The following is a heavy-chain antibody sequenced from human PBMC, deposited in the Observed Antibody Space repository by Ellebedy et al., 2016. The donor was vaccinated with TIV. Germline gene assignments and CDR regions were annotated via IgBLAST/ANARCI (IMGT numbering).Heavy chain of an antibody. V-gene: IGHV3-7*01. Sequence: GESLKISCAASGFSFRNYWMGWLRQAPGKGLEWVANIYQDGSETYYVDSVKGRFTISRDNAKNSLYLQMHSLRVDDTAVYFCARRGSYGDYAVQVNNWFASWGQGTLVTVSS. CDR1: GFSFRNYW. J-gene: IGHJ5*01. CDR2: IYQDGSET. CDR3: ARRGSYGDYAVQVNNWFAS. D-gene: IGHD4-17*01.